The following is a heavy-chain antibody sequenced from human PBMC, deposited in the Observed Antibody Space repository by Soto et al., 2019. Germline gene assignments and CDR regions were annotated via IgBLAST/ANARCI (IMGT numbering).Heavy chain of an antibody. J-gene: IGHJ2*01. D-gene: IGHD4-4*01. Sequence: QVQLVESGGGVVQPGRSLRLSCAASGFTFSSYAMHWVRQVPGKGLEWVAVISYDGSNKYYADYVKGRFTISRDKSKNTLYLQMNSLRAEDNAVYYCARPLWRDDYNWGYFDLWGRGTLVTLSS. V-gene: IGHV3-30-3*01. CDR1: GFTFSSYA. CDR3: ARPLWRDDYNWGYFDL. CDR2: ISYDGSNK.